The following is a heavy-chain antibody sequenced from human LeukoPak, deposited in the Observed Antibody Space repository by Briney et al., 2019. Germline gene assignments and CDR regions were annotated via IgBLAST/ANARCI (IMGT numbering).Heavy chain of an antibody. CDR2: IYYSGST. D-gene: IGHD4-23*01. J-gene: IGHJ4*02. CDR1: GGSISSGGYY. Sequence: SETLSLTCTVSGGSISSGGYYWSWIRQHPGKGLEWIGYIYYSGSTYYNPSLKSRVTISVDTSKNQFSLKLSSVTAADTAVYYCARTTVVAKYFDYWGQGTLVTVSS. V-gene: IGHV4-31*03. CDR3: ARTTVVAKYFDY.